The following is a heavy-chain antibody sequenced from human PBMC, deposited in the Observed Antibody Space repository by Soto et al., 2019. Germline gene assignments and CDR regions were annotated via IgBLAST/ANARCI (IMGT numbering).Heavy chain of an antibody. CDR2: INSDGTST. J-gene: IGHJ4*02. D-gene: IGHD3-16*01. V-gene: IGHV3-74*03. Sequence: EVQLVESGGGLVQPGGSLRLSCTASGFTFSRYYMQWVRQAPGKGLVWVSHINSDGTSTTLADSVKGRFTISRDNAKNTLYLQMTRLRVEDTAMYYCVRDNYGVDYWGRGTLVTVSS. CDR3: VRDNYGVDY. CDR1: GFTFSRYY.